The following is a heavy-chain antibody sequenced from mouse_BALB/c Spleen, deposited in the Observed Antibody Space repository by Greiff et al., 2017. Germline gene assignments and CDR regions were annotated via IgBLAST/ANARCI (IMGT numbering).Heavy chain of an antibody. CDR1: GFSLTSYG. CDR2: IWAGGST. Sequence: VKLVESGPGLVAPSQSLSITCTVSGFSLTSYGVHWVRQPPGKGLEWLGVIWAGGSTNYNSALMSRLSISKDNSKSQVFLKMNSLQTDDTAMYYCARDRGVVATDAMDYWGQGTSVTVSS. J-gene: IGHJ4*01. V-gene: IGHV2-9*02. CDR3: ARDRGVVATDAMDY. D-gene: IGHD1-1*01.